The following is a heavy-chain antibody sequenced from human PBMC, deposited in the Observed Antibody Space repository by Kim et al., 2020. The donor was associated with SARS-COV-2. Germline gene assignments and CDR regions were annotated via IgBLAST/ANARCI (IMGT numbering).Heavy chain of an antibody. CDR3: ARDGYSGYDEYYFDS. Sequence: GGSLRLSCAASGFTFSSYWMSWVRQAPGKGLEWVANIKQDGSEKYYVDSVKGRFTISRDNAKNSLYLQMNSLRAEDTAVYYCARDGYSGYDEYYFDSGAREPWSPSPQ. V-gene: IGHV3-7*03. J-gene: IGHJ4*02. CDR2: IKQDGSEK. D-gene: IGHD5-12*01. CDR1: GFTFSSYW.